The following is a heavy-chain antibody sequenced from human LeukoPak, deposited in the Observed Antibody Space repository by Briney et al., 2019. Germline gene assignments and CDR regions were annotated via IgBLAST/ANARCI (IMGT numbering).Heavy chain of an antibody. CDR3: ARDQNEGYGDYFYYFDY. CDR1: GFTFSSYC. Sequence: GSPRLSCAAAGFTFSSYCTHWGRQAPGKGRVWVAVIWYDVSNKYYVASVKGRFTISRDNSKNTLYLQMNSLRAEDTAVYYCARDQNEGYGDYFYYFDYWGQGTLVTVSS. V-gene: IGHV3-33*01. D-gene: IGHD4-17*01. J-gene: IGHJ4*02. CDR2: IWYDVSNK.